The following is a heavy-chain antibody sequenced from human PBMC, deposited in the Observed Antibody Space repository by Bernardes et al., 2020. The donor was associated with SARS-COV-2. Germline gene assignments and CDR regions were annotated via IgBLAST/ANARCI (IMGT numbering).Heavy chain of an antibody. CDR3: ATLGDIAAAGTAFYGMDV. CDR2: ISWNSGSI. Sequence: SLRLSCAASGFTFDDYAMHWVRQAPGKGLEWVSGISWNSGSIGYADSVKGRFTISRDNAKNSLYLQMNSLRAEDTALYYCATLGDIAAAGTAFYGMDVWGQGTTVTVSS. J-gene: IGHJ6*02. CDR1: GFTFDDYA. V-gene: IGHV3-9*01. D-gene: IGHD6-13*01.